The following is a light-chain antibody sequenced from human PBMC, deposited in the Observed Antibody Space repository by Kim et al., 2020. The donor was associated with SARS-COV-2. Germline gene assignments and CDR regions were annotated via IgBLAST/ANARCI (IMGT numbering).Light chain of an antibody. Sequence: GQSIIISCTESSSDIGTYNYIYRYQKHAGEVPKHMIFDVSKRPSGVPNRFSGSKSGNTASQTISGLQDEDEADYYCCSYAGRYSYVFDTGTKVTVL. CDR1: SSDIGTYNY. J-gene: IGLJ1*01. V-gene: IGLV2-11*03. CDR3: CSYAGRYSYV. CDR2: DVS.